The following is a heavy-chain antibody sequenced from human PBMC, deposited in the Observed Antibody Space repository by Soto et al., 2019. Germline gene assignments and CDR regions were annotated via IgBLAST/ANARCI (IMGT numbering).Heavy chain of an antibody. CDR3: AREERRATAAAAGSIDY. D-gene: IGHD6-13*01. J-gene: IGHJ4*02. V-gene: IGHV1-69*01. CDR1: GGTFSSYA. Sequence: QVQLVQSGAEVKKPGSSVKVSCKASGGTFSSYAISWVRQAPGQGLEWMGGIIPIFGTANYAQKFQGRVTITADESTITAYMELSSLRSEDTAVYYCAREERRATAAAAGSIDYWGQGTLVTVSS. CDR2: IIPIFGTA.